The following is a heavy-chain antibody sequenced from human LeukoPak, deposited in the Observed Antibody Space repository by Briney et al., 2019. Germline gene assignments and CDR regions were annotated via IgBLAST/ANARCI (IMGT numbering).Heavy chain of an antibody. CDR3: ARMSCDTLGCPTVYNWIDP. D-gene: IGHD2-15*01. V-gene: IGHV4-39*01. CDR2: LYYTENT. Sequence: PSETLSLTCTFSGGSASSKSYYWAWLRQPPGKGLEWIGSLYYTENTYYNPSLKNRVAISADTAKNQFFLKLTSVTAADTAVYYCARMSCDTLGCPTVYNWIDPWGQGTLVTVSS. CDR1: GGSASSKSYY. J-gene: IGHJ5*02.